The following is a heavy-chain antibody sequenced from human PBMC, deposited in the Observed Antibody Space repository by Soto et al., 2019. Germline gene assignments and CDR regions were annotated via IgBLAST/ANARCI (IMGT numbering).Heavy chain of an antibody. CDR1: GFTFSTYW. J-gene: IGHJ4*02. D-gene: IGHD3-16*01. Sequence: GGSLRLSCAASGFTFSTYWMYWVRQAPGKGLVWVSRINTDGSNTGYADSVRGRFTISRDNAKNTLYLQMNSLRVEDTAVYFCAKGGRLIGPDNWGQGTLVTVSS. V-gene: IGHV3-74*01. CDR2: INTDGSNT. CDR3: AKGGRLIGPDN.